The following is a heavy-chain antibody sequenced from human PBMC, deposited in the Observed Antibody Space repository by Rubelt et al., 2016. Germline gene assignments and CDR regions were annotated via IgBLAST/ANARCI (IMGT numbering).Heavy chain of an antibody. CDR3: AKSRAVADPFNY. Sequence: GGSLRLSCAASGFIFSNYAMSWVRQAPGKGLEWVAFIRYDGSIKYYADSVKGRFTISRDDSKNTLYLQMSSLRAEDTAVYYCAKSRAVADPFNYWGQGTLVTVSS. D-gene: IGHD6-19*01. J-gene: IGHJ4*02. CDR2: IRYDGSIK. V-gene: IGHV3-30*02. CDR1: GFIFSNYA.